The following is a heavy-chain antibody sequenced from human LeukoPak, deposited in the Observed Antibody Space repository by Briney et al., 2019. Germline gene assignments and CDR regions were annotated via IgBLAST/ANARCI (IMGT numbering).Heavy chain of an antibody. V-gene: IGHV1-69*04. D-gene: IGHD2-2*01. CDR3: ARDRNPGYCSSTSCSLRFDY. CDR2: IIPILGIA. CDR1: GGTFSSYT. J-gene: IGHJ4*02. Sequence: SVKVSCKASGGTFSSYTISWVRQAPGQGLEWMGRIIPILGIADYAQKFQGRVTITADKSTSTAYMELSSLRSEDTAVYYCARDRNPGYCSSTSCSLRFDYWGQGTLVTVSS.